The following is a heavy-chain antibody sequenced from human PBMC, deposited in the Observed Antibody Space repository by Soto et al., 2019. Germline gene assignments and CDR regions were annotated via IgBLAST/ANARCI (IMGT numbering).Heavy chain of an antibody. V-gene: IGHV3-30-3*01. J-gene: IGHJ4*02. CDR1: GFTFSSYA. CDR3: ARAPDDYGRYYFDY. CDR2: ISYDGSNK. D-gene: IGHD4-17*01. Sequence: QGQLVESGGGVVQPGRSLRLSCAASGFTFSSYAMHWVRQAPGKGLEWVAVISYDGSNKYYADSVKGRFTISRDNSKNTLYLQMNSLRAEDTAVYYCARAPDDYGRYYFDYWGQGTLVTVSS.